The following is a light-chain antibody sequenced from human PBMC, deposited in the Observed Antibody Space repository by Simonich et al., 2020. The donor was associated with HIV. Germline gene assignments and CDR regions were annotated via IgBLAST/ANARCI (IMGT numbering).Light chain of an antibody. Sequence: EIVLTQSPDTLSLSPGERPTISCRASQSVSSSYLAGFQQQPGQAPRLLIYGASTRATGIPARFSGSGSGTELTLTISSLQSEDFAVYYCQQYNNWPRTFGQGTKVEIK. J-gene: IGKJ1*01. CDR3: QQYNNWPRT. CDR1: QSVSSSY. CDR2: GAS. V-gene: IGKV3-15*01.